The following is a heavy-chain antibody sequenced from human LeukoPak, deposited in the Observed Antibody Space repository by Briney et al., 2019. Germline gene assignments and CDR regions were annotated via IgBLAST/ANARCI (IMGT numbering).Heavy chain of an antibody. CDR2: ISYDGSNK. Sequence: GGSLRLSCAASGFTFSSYGMHWVRQAPGKGLEWVAVISYDGSNKYYADSVKGRFTISRDNSKNTLYLQMNSLRAEDMAVYYCAKDGAPYYDFWSGSVYYYYGMDVWGQGTTVTVSS. V-gene: IGHV3-30*18. J-gene: IGHJ6*02. D-gene: IGHD3-3*01. CDR3: AKDGAPYYDFWSGSVYYYYGMDV. CDR1: GFTFSSYG.